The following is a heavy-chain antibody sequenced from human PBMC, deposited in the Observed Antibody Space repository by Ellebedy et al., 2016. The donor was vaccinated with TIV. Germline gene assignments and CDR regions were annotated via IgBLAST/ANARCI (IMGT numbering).Heavy chain of an antibody. D-gene: IGHD4-23*01. J-gene: IGHJ5*02. CDR1: GYTFSGYY. Sequence: AASVKVSCKASGYTFSGYYMHWVRQAPGQGLEWMGWINPNSRGTDYAQKFQSRVTMTRDTSTSTAYMELSGLRSDDTAVYYCARVSGISVIGGNWFDPWGQGTLVTVSS. CDR3: ARVSGISVIGGNWFDP. CDR2: INPNSRGT. V-gene: IGHV1-2*02.